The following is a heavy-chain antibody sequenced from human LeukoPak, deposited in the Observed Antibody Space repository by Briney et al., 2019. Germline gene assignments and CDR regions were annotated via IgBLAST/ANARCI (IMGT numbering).Heavy chain of an antibody. CDR2: IYHSGSA. CDR1: GGSISNYY. CDR3: ARGGGFGSPPGF. D-gene: IGHD1-26*01. V-gene: IGHV4-59*01. J-gene: IGHJ4*02. Sequence: SETLSLTCTVSGGSISNYYWSWIRQSPEKGLEWIGYIYHSGSANCNPSLTSRVTISVDTSKNQFSLKLASVTAADTAVYYCARGGGFGSPPGFWGQGTLVTVSS.